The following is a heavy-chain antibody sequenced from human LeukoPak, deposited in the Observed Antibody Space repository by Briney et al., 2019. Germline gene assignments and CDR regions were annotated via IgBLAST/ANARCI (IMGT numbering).Heavy chain of an antibody. CDR3: AKDRGIVVVPAAINWFDP. Sequence: GGSLRLSCAAAGFTFSSYAMSWVRQPPGKGLEWVSAVSGRGGSTYYADSVKGRFTISRDNSKNTLYLQMNSLRAEDTAVYYCAKDRGIVVVPAAINWFDPWGQGTLVTVSS. V-gene: IGHV3-23*01. J-gene: IGHJ5*02. CDR2: VSGRGGST. CDR1: GFTFSSYA. D-gene: IGHD2-2*02.